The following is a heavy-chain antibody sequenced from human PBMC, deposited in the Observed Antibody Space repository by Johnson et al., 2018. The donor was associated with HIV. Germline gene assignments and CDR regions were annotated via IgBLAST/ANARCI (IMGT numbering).Heavy chain of an antibody. V-gene: IGHV3-7*05. CDR2: IKQDGSEK. J-gene: IGHJ3*02. CDR3: ASSQGSGEGAFDI. CDR1: GFTFSSYW. Sequence: VQLVESGGGLVQPGGSLRLSCAASGFTFSSYWMSWVRQAPGKGLEWVANIKQDGSEKYYVDSVKGRFTISRDNAKNSLYLQMNSLRAEDTAVYYCASSQGSGEGAFDIWGQGTRVTVSS.